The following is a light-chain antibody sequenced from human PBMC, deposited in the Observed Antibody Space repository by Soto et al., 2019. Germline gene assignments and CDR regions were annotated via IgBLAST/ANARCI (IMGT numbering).Light chain of an antibody. Sequence: ESVLTQSPGTLSLSPGERATLSCRASQSVSNSFFAWYQQKPGQAPRLLIYGVSSRASGIPDRFSGSGSGRDFTLTISRLEPEDFVVYYCQQYSSFPHTFGQGTKLEVK. J-gene: IGKJ2*01. CDR2: GVS. CDR3: QQYSSFPHT. V-gene: IGKV3-20*01. CDR1: QSVSNSF.